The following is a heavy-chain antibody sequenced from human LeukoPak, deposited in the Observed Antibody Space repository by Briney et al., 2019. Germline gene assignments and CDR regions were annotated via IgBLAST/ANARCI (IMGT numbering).Heavy chain of an antibody. CDR3: ARRNTVSWPGMDV. Sequence: AGESLKISCKGSGYSSTSYWIGWVRQLPGKGLEWMGIIYPGDSDTRYSPSFQGQVTISADKSISTAYLQWSSLKASDTAMYYCARRNTVSWPGMDVWGQGTTVTVSS. CDR1: GYSSTSYW. J-gene: IGHJ6*02. CDR2: IYPGDSDT. D-gene: IGHD4-17*01. V-gene: IGHV5-51*01.